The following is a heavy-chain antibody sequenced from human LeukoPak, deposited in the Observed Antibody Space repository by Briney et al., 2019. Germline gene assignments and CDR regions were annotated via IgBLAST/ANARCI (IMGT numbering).Heavy chain of an antibody. CDR1: GFTVSTNY. CDR3: ARRGDNYASPFDY. CDR2: IYSGGNT. Sequence: PGGSLRLSCAVSGFTVSTNYMNWVRQAPGKGLEWVSLIYSGGNTDYADSVKGRFTISRDNSKNTLYLQMNSLRAEDTAVYYCARRGDNYASPFDYWGQGTLVTVSS. V-gene: IGHV3-53*01. D-gene: IGHD5-18*01. J-gene: IGHJ4*02.